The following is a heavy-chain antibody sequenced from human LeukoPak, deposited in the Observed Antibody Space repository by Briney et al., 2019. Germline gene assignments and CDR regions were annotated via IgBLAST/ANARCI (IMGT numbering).Heavy chain of an antibody. V-gene: IGHV3-49*04. CDR1: GFTFGDYA. D-gene: IGHD5-12*01. CDR2: IRSKAYGGTT. J-gene: IGHJ4*02. CDR3: TRVIVATFPGVGGPDY. Sequence: GGSLRLSCTASGFTFGDYAMSWVRQAPGKGLEWVGFIRSKAYGGTTEYAASVKGRFTISRDDSKSIAYLQMNSLKTEDTAVYYCTRVIVATFPGVGGPDYWGQGTLVTVSS.